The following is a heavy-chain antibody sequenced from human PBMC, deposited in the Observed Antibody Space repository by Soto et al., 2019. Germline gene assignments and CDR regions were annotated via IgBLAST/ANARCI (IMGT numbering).Heavy chain of an antibody. CDR1: GYTFTSYD. V-gene: IGHV1-8*01. J-gene: IGHJ6*02. D-gene: IGHD3-3*01. CDR2: MNPNSGNT. Sequence: ASLKVSCKASGYTFTSYDINWVRQATGQGLEWMGWMNPNSGNTGYAQKFQGRVTMTRNTSISTAYMELSSLRSEDTAVYYCARSITIFGVVIPQVGYYYGMDVWGQGTTVPAP. CDR3: ARSITIFGVVIPQVGYYYGMDV.